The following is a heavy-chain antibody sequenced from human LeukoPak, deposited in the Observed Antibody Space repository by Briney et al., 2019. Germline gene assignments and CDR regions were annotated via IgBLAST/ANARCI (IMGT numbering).Heavy chain of an antibody. CDR2: IWYDGSNK. CDR1: GFTFSSYG. Sequence: PGRSLRLSCAASGFTFSSYGMHWVRQAPGKGLEWVAVIWYDGSNKYYADSVKGRFTISRDNSKNTLYLQMNSLRAEDTAVYYCARDCSSTSCYFGYWGQGTLVTVSS. V-gene: IGHV3-33*01. D-gene: IGHD2-2*01. CDR3: ARDCSSTSCYFGY. J-gene: IGHJ4*02.